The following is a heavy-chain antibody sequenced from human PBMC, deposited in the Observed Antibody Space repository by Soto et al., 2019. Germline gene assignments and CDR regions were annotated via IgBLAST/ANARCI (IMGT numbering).Heavy chain of an antibody. CDR1: GYTFTTYR. CDR2: ISAYNGNT. Sequence: QVQLVQSRAEVKKPGASVKVSCKASGYTFTTYRISWVRRAPGQGLEWMGWISAYNGNTNYVQKFQGRVTMNTDTSTSTAYMELRSLRSDDTAVYYCARGSYGYYSYFGLDVWGQGTTVTVSS. J-gene: IGHJ6*02. CDR3: ARGSYGYYSYFGLDV. D-gene: IGHD5-18*01. V-gene: IGHV1-18*01.